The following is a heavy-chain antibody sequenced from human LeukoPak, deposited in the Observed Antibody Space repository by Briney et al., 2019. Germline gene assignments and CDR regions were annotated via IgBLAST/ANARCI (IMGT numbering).Heavy chain of an antibody. V-gene: IGHV4-4*07. CDR3: ARGSSGWDNGGGYNWFDP. CDR1: GGSISSYY. D-gene: IGHD6-19*01. J-gene: IGHJ5*02. Sequence: PSETLSLTCTVSGGSISSYYWSWLRQPAGKGLEWIGRIYTSGSTNYNPSLKSRVTMSVDTSKNQFSLKLSSVTAADTAVYYCARGSSGWDNGGGYNWFDPWGQGTLVTVSS. CDR2: IYTSGST.